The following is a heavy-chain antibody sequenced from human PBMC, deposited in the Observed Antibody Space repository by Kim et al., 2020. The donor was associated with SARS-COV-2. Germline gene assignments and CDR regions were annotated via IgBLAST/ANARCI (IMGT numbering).Heavy chain of an antibody. Sequence: DSVQGRFTLSRDTAKNSLYLQMNSLSAEDTAVYYCARDQGFGYYYYYGMDVWGQGTTVTVSS. J-gene: IGHJ6*02. D-gene: IGHD3-10*01. V-gene: IGHV3-21*01. CDR3: ARDQGFGYYYYYGMDV.